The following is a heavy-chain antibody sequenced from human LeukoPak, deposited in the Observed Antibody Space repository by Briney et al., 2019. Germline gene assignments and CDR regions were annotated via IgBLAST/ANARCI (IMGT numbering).Heavy chain of an antibody. D-gene: IGHD1-26*01. CDR2: IIPIFGTA. Sequence: GASVKVSCKASGGTFSSYAISWVRQAPGQGLEWMGGIIPIFGTANYAQKFQGRVTITADESTSTAYTELSSLRSEDTAVYYCARASSGSGHLPQFDPWGQGTLVTVSS. CDR3: ARASSGSGHLPQFDP. V-gene: IGHV1-69*13. CDR1: GGTFSSYA. J-gene: IGHJ5*02.